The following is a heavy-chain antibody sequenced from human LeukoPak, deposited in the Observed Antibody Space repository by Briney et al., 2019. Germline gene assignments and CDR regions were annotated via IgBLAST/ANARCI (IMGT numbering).Heavy chain of an antibody. J-gene: IGHJ4*02. CDR2: ISWNSGSI. CDR1: GFTFDDYA. Sequence: GGSLRLSCAASGFTFDDYAMHWVRQAPGKGLEWVSGISWNSGSIGYADSVKGRFTISRDNAKNSLYLQMNSLRAEDTALYYCRATYYYGSGSYYNREYWGQGTLVTGSS. V-gene: IGHV3-9*01. CDR3: RATYYYGSGSYYNREY. D-gene: IGHD3-10*01.